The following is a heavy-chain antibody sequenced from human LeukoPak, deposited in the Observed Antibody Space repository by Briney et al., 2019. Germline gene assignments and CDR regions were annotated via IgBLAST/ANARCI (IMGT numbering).Heavy chain of an antibody. CDR2: ITETGSIR. J-gene: IGHJ4*02. D-gene: IGHD1-7*01. CDR1: GFTFSSYA. Sequence: GGSLRLSCSASGFTFSSYAMSWVRQTPGKGLEWLSYITETGSIRYYADSVKGRFTISRDNAKNSLYLQINSLRAEDTAVYYCARVNYVSSGWGAPFDFWGQGTLVTVSS. CDR3: ARVNYVSSGWGAPFDF. V-gene: IGHV3-48*04.